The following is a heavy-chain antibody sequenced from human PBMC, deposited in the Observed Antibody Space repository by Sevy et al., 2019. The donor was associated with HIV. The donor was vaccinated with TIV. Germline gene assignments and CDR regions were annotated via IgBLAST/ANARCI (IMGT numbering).Heavy chain of an antibody. CDR3: ARHVGNSWYGGEYYFDY. CDR1: GGSISSSSYY. CDR2: IYYSGST. V-gene: IGHV4-39*01. D-gene: IGHD6-13*01. Sequence: SETLSLTCTVSGGSISSSSYYWGWIRQPPGKGLEWIGSIYYSGSTYYNPSLKSRVTISVDTSKNQFSLKLSSVTAADTAVYYCARHVGNSWYGGEYYFDYWGQGTLVTVSS. J-gene: IGHJ4*02.